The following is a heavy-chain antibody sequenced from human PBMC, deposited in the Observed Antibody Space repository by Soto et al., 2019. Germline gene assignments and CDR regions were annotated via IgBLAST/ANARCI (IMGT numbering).Heavy chain of an antibody. CDR1: GYTFTSYA. CDR3: ASSLSGSYYYYGMDV. CDR2: INAGNGNT. Sequence: ASVKVSCKASGYTFTSYAMHWVRQAPGQRLEWMGWINAGNGNTKYSQKFQGRVTITRDTSASTAYMELSSLRSEDTAVYYCASSLSGSYYYYGMDVRGQGTTVTVSS. J-gene: IGHJ6*02. D-gene: IGHD1-26*01. V-gene: IGHV1-3*01.